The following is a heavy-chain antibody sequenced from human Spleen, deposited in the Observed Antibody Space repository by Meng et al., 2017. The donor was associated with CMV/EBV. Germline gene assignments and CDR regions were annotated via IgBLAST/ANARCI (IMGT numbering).Heavy chain of an antibody. V-gene: IGHV4-34*01. CDR3: ARSWDI. J-gene: IGHJ4*02. CDR2: TNHSGST. Sequence: SLPRAAWGGSFGVYDWGWVGQTSEKELEWVGETNHSGSTNYTPYLKSRGPIAVDTAKYQCALKLSSVYAAETAVYYCARSWDIWGQGTMVTVSS. CDR1: GGSFGVYD. D-gene: IGHD1-26*01.